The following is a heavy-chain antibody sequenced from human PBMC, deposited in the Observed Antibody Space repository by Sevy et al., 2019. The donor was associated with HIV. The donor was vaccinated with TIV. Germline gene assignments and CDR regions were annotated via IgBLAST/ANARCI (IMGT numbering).Heavy chain of an antibody. CDR2: IRQDGSEK. CDR1: GFTLRNFW. D-gene: IGHD3-10*01. J-gene: IGHJ6*02. CDR3: AKSYIGSGTSYGMDL. Sequence: GGSLRLSCPVSGFTLRNFWMSWVRQAPGKGLEWVANIRQDGSEKYYVHSVRGRFTISRDNAKNSLFLQLNSLRADDTAIYYCAKSYIGSGTSYGMDLWGRGTTVTVSS. V-gene: IGHV3-7*01.